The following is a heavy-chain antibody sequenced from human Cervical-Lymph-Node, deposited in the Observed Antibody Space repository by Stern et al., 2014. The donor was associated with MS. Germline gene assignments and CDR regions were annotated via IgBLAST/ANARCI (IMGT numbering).Heavy chain of an antibody. V-gene: IGHV1-69*01. CDR3: ACHRRSSSWYSGGYFDY. J-gene: IGHJ4*02. Sequence: QVQLGQSGAEVKKPGSSVKVSCKASGGTFSSYAISWVRQAPGQGLERMGGIIPIFGTANYAQKFQGRVTITADESTSTAYMELSSLRSEDTAVYYCACHRRSSSWYSGGYFDYWGQGTLVTVSS. D-gene: IGHD6-13*01. CDR1: GGTFSSYA. CDR2: IIPIFGTA.